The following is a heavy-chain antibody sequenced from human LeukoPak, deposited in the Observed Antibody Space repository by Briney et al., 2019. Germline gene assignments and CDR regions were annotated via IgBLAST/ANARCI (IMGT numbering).Heavy chain of an antibody. V-gene: IGHV4-39*01. CDR3: ARQVIVGATKVRPCFDP. CDR1: GGSISSSSYY. J-gene: IGHJ5*02. CDR2: IYYSGST. Sequence: KPSETLSLTCTVSGGSISSSSYYWGWIRQPPGKGLEWIGSIYYSGSTYYNPSLKSRVTISVDTSKNQFSLKLSSVTAADTAVYYCARQVIVGATKVRPCFDPWGQGTLVTVSS. D-gene: IGHD1-26*01.